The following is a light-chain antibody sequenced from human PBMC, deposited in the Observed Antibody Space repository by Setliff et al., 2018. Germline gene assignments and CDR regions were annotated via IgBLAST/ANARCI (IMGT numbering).Light chain of an antibody. J-gene: IGLJ1*01. CDR2: EVT. CDR3: SAYTSSSTDV. CDR1: IGDVGAYDF. V-gene: IGLV2-14*01. Sequence: ALAQPASVSGPPGQSITISCSGTIGDVGAYDFVSWYQHHPGKAPKLVIYEVTNRPSGISNRFSGSKSGNSASLIISGLQAEDEADYYCSAYTSSSTDVFGTGTKVTVL.